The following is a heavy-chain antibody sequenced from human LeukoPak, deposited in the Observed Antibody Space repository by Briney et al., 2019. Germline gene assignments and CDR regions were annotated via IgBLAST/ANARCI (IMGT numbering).Heavy chain of an antibody. CDR2: INPNSGGT. CDR3: AREPTPHEVGIAAAYYYYYSMDV. V-gene: IGHV1-2*02. J-gene: IGHJ6*03. CDR1: GYTFTGYY. D-gene: IGHD6-13*01. Sequence: ASVKVSCKASGYTFTGYYMHWVRQAPGQGLEWMGWINPNSGGTNYAQKFQGRVTMTRDTSISTAYMELSRLRSDDTAVYYCAREPTPHEVGIAAAYYYYYSMDVWGKGTTVTVSS.